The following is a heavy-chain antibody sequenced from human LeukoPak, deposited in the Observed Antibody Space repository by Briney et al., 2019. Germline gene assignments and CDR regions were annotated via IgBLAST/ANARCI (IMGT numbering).Heavy chain of an antibody. V-gene: IGHV4-61*02. CDR1: GGSISSGSYY. D-gene: IGHD3-10*01. Sequence: SETLSLTCTVSGGSISSGSYYWSWIRQPAGKGLEWIGRIYTSGSTNYNPSLKSRVTISVDTSKNQFSLKLSSVTAADTAVYYCAREASMVRGVITNRAYYYYYYMDVWGKGTTVTISS. J-gene: IGHJ6*03. CDR3: AREASMVRGVITNRAYYYYYYMDV. CDR2: IYTSGST.